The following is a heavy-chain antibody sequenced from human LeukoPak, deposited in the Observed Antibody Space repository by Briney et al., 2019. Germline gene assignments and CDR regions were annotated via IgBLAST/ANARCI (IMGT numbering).Heavy chain of an antibody. D-gene: IGHD3-10*01. CDR3: ARGLNYGSGSTLEGI. V-gene: IGHV3-53*01. J-gene: IGHJ4*02. CDR2: IYSGGRT. Sequence: GGSLRLSCAASGFTVSTNYMSWVRQAPGKGLEWVSVIYSGGRTNYTDSVKGRFTISRDNTKNTLYLQMNSLRAEDTAVYYCARGLNYGSGSTLEGIWGQGTLVTVYS. CDR1: GFTVSTNY.